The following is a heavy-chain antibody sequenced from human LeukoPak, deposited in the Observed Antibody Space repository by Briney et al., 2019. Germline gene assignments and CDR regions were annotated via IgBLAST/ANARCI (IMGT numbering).Heavy chain of an antibody. CDR2: INPNSGGT. D-gene: IGHD3-22*01. J-gene: IGHJ4*02. V-gene: IGHV1-2*02. CDR3: ARDTYYYDSSGPVD. CDR1: GYTFTGYY. Sequence: ASVKVSCKASGYTFTGYYMHWVRQAPGQGLEWMGWINPNSGGTNYAQKFQGRVTMTRDTSISTAYMELSRLRSEDTAVYYCARDTYYYDSSGPVDWGQGTLVTVSS.